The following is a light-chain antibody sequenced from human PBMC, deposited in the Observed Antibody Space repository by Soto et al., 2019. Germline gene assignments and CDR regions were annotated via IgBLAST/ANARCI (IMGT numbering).Light chain of an antibody. V-gene: IGKV3-20*01. CDR3: QLAGT. Sequence: EIVLTHSPGTLSLSPGERATLSCRASQSIDSSYVAWYRQKPGQAPTLLIDGTSRRATGVSDRFSGSGSGTDFTLYISRLEPEDFAVYFCQLAGTFGPWAKVEVK. CDR2: GTS. CDR1: QSIDSSY. J-gene: IGKJ3*01.